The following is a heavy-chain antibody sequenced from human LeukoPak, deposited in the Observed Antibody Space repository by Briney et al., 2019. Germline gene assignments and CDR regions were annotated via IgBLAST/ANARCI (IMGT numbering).Heavy chain of an antibody. Sequence: ASVKVSCKASGYTFTVYYMHWVRQAPGRGLEWMGWINPNSGGTNYAQKFQGRVTMTRDTSISTAYMELTRLRSDDTAVYYCARGASTYYYDSSGYYPYYFNYWGQGTLVTVSS. J-gene: IGHJ4*02. V-gene: IGHV1-2*02. CDR3: ARGASTYYYDSSGYYPYYFNY. D-gene: IGHD3-22*01. CDR1: GYTFTVYY. CDR2: INPNSGGT.